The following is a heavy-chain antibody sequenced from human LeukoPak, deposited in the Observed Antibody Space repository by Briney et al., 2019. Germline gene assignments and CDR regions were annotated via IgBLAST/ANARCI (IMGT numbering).Heavy chain of an antibody. D-gene: IGHD3-3*01. Sequence: SETLSLTCTISGDSFSNYYWSWIRQPPGKGLEWIGYIYYSGSTNYNPSLKSRITISVDTSKNQFSLKLSSVTAADTAVYYCARTYYDFWSGYSFFDYWGQGTLVTVSS. CDR1: GDSFSNYY. CDR3: ARTYYDFWSGYSFFDY. J-gene: IGHJ4*02. CDR2: IYYSGST. V-gene: IGHV4-59*08.